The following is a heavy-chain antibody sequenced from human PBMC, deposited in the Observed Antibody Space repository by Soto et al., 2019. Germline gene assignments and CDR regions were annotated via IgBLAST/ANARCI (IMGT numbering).Heavy chain of an antibody. CDR3: AKDTSTSGSPRQDV. J-gene: IGHJ6*02. CDR1: GFTFSSYA. V-gene: IGHV3-23*01. Sequence: GGSLRLSCAASGFTFSSYAMSWVRQAPGKGLEWVSTISGGGDITYYADSVKGRFTISRDSSKNTLYLQMNSLRAEDTAVYFCAKDTSTSGSPRQDVCGQGTTVTVSS. D-gene: IGHD2-2*01. CDR2: ISGGGDIT.